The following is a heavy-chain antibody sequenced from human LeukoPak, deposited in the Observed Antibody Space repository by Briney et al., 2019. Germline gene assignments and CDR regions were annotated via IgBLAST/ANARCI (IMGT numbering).Heavy chain of an antibody. CDR1: GITFSSYA. CDR3: AKIRRDSSGGYGTYFDY. CDR2: ISGSGGST. V-gene: IGHV3-23*01. J-gene: IGHJ4*02. D-gene: IGHD6-19*01. Sequence: PGGSLRPSCAASGITFSSYAMSWVRQTPGKGLKWVSSISGSGGSTYYADSVRGRFTISRDNSKNTLYLQMNNLRAEDTALYYCAKIRRDSSGGYGTYFDYWGQGTLVTVSS.